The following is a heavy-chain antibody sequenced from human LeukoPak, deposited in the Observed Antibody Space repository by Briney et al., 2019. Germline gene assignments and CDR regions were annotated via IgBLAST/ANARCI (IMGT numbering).Heavy chain of an antibody. D-gene: IGHD3-22*01. CDR2: IYSGGST. CDR1: GXTVSSNY. V-gene: IGHV3-66*01. CDR3: ARDILEYDYDSSGYYDAFDI. J-gene: IGHJ3*02. Sequence: SGGSLRLSWAASGXTVSSNYLSWVRQAPGKGLEWVSIIYSGGSTYYADSVKGRFTISRDNSKNTLYLQMNSLRAEDTAVYYCARDILEYDYDSSGYYDAFDIWGQGTMVTVSS.